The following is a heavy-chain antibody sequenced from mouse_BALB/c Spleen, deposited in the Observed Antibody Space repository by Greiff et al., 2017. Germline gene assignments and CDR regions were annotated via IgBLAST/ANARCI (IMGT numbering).Heavy chain of an antibody. CDR1: GFTFTDYY. CDR3: ARDKKGGDY. V-gene: IGHV7-3*02. Sequence: EVNLVESGGGLVQPGGSLRLSCATSGFTFTDYYMSWVRQPPGKALEWLGFIRNKANGYTTEYSASVKGRFTISRDNSQSILYLQMNTLRAEDSATYYCARDKKGGDYWGQGTSVTVSS. CDR2: IRNKANGYTT. J-gene: IGHJ4*01.